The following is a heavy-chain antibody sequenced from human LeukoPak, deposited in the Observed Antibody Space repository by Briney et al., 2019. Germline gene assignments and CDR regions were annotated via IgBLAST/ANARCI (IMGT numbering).Heavy chain of an antibody. J-gene: IGHJ3*02. CDR1: GFTFSSYS. CDR3: ARDGDYEDAFDI. D-gene: IGHD4-17*01. V-gene: IGHV3-21*01. CDR2: ISSSSSYI. Sequence: GGSLRLSCAASGFTFSSYSMNWVRQAPGKGLEWLSSISSSSSYIYYADSVKGRFTISRDNAKNSLYLQMNSLRAEDTAAYYCARDGDYEDAFDIWGQGTMVTVSS.